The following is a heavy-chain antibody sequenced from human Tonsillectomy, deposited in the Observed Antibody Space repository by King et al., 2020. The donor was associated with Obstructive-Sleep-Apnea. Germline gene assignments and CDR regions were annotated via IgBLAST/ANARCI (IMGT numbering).Heavy chain of an antibody. J-gene: IGHJ4*02. CDR1: VGSIRNHY. CDR3: ARGIGGLDY. CDR2: IYYSGST. Sequence: VQLQESGPGLVKPSETLSLTCTVSVGSIRNHYWSWIRQPPGKGLKWIGCIYYSGSTNYNPSLKIRVTMSADTSKNQFSLKLSSVTAADTAVYYCARGIGGLDYWGQGTLVTVSS. D-gene: IGHD3-16*01. V-gene: IGHV4-59*11.